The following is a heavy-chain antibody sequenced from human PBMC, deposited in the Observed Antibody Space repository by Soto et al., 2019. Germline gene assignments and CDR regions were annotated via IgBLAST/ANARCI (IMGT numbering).Heavy chain of an antibody. CDR2: ITPLFGTP. CDR1: GGTFNKYA. J-gene: IGHJ4*02. CDR3: ARQFDYDTSGYYYAY. V-gene: IGHV1-69*01. Sequence: QVQLVQSGTEVKKPGSSVKVSCKASGGTFNKYAIDWVRQAPGQGLEWMGGITPLFGTPNYAQRFQGRVTISADEVTSTAYMELRSLRSDDPGVYYCARQFDYDTSGYYYAYWGQGTLVTVSS. D-gene: IGHD3-22*01.